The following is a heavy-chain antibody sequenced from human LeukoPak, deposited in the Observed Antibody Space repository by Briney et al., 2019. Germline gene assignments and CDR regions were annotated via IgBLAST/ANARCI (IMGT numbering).Heavy chain of an antibody. Sequence: PGGSLRLSCAASGFTFSSYAMSWVRQAPGKGPEWASAISGSGGSTYYADSVKGRFTISRDNSKNTVYLQMNSLRPEDTAVYFCAKDFDSGGSYDGAHSWGQGALVTVSS. J-gene: IGHJ4*02. D-gene: IGHD3-22*01. CDR3: AKDFDSGGSYDGAHS. V-gene: IGHV3-23*01. CDR1: GFTFSSYA. CDR2: ISGSGGST.